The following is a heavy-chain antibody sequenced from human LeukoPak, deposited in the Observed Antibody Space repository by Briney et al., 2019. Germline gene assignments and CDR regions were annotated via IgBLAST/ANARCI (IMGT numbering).Heavy chain of an antibody. CDR1: VDSISGYY. D-gene: IGHD3-10*01. Sequence: SETLSLTCTVSVDSISGYYWSWIRQPPGKGLEWIGYMYYSGNTNYNPSLKSRLTTSLDTSKNQFSLKLSSVTAADTAVYYCARALNRVYFGSGTYYGDYFDYWGQGTLVTVSS. J-gene: IGHJ4*02. CDR3: ARALNRVYFGSGTYYGDYFDY. V-gene: IGHV4-59*01. CDR2: MYYSGNT.